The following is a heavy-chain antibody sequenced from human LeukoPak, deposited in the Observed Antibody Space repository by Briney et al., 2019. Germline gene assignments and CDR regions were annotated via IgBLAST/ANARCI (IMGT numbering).Heavy chain of an antibody. D-gene: IGHD4-17*01. CDR1: GGSISSGGYS. V-gene: IGHV4-30-2*01. CDR3: ARGMTTVTYFDY. Sequence: SETLSLTCAVSGGSISSGGYSWSWIRQPPGKGLEWIGYIYHSGSTYYNPSLKSRVTISVDRSKNQFSLKPSSVTAADTAVYYCARGMTTVTYFDYWGQGTLVTVSS. CDR2: IYHSGST. J-gene: IGHJ4*02.